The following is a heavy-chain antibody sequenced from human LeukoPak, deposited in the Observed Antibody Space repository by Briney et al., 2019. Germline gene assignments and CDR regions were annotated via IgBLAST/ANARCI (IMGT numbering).Heavy chain of an antibody. CDR3: ARDQGGWIVATISDY. V-gene: IGHV1-18*01. Sequence: ASVKVSCKASGYTFTSYGISWVRQAPGQGLEWMGWISAYNGNTNYAQKLQGRVTMTTDTSTSTAYMELRSLRSDDTAVYYCARDQGGWIVATISDYWGQGTLVTVSS. J-gene: IGHJ4*02. D-gene: IGHD5-12*01. CDR1: GYTFTSYG. CDR2: ISAYNGNT.